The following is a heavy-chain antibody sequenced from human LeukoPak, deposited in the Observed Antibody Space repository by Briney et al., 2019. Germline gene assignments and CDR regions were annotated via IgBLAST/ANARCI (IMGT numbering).Heavy chain of an antibody. CDR3: ARGRPKNRYFDSYDY. CDR1: GGSFSGYY. Sequence: SETLSLTCAVYGGSFSGYYWSWIRQPPGKGLEWIGEINHSGSTNYNPSPKSRVTISVDTSKNQFSLKLSSVTAADTAVYYCARGRPKNRYFDSYDYWGQGTLVTVSS. CDR2: INHSGST. V-gene: IGHV4-34*01. J-gene: IGHJ4*02. D-gene: IGHD3-9*01.